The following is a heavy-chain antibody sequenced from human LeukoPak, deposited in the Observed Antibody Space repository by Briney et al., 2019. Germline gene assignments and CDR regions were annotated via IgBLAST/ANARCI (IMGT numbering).Heavy chain of an antibody. D-gene: IGHD3-3*01. Sequence: SVKVSCKASGGTFSSYAISWVRQAPGQGLEWMGGIIPIFGTANYAQKLQGRVTITADESTSTAYMELNSLRSEDTAVYYCASGTIFGVVRLQYNFDYWGQGTLVTVSS. CDR2: IIPIFGTA. CDR3: ASGTIFGVVRLQYNFDY. CDR1: GGTFSSYA. J-gene: IGHJ4*02. V-gene: IGHV1-69*13.